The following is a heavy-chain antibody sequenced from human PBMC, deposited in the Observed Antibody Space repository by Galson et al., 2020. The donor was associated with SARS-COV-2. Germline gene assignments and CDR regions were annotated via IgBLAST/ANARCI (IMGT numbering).Heavy chain of an antibody. V-gene: IGHV4-59*01. CDR1: GGSISGYY. CDR3: ARVAGANYDILTGYIRFDP. Sequence: SETLSLTCTVSGGSISGYYWSWIRQPPGKGLEWIGYIYYSGNINYNPSLRSRVTISVDTSKNQLSLKLSSVTAADTAVYYCARVAGANYDILTGYIRFDPWGQGTLVTVSS. D-gene: IGHD3-9*01. J-gene: IGHJ5*02. CDR2: IYYSGNI.